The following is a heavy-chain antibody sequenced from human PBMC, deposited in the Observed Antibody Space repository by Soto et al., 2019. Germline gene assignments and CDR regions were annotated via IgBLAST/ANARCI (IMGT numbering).Heavy chain of an antibody. V-gene: IGHV5-51*01. CDR1: GYSFTSYW. Sequence: RGESLKISFKGSGYSFTSYWIGSVRQMPGKGLEWMGIIYPGDSDTIYSPSFQGQVTISADKSISTAYLQWSSLKASDTAMYSCARHQLVTTYAFDIWGQGTMVTVSS. D-gene: IGHD4-17*01. J-gene: IGHJ3*02. CDR3: ARHQLVTTYAFDI. CDR2: IYPGDSDT.